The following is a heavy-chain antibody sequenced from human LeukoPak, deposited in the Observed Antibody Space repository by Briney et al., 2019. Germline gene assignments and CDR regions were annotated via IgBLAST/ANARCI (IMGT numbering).Heavy chain of an antibody. V-gene: IGHV5-51*01. J-gene: IGHJ6*02. CDR1: GYSFSSDW. Sequence: GESLKISCKASGYSFSSDWIAWVRPMPGKGLEWLGIIFPIDSETIYSPSFQGQVTISADKSISTAHLQWSSLKASDTAMYYCTRGCSGGSCSRDAMDVWGQGTMVTVSS. D-gene: IGHD2-15*01. CDR3: TRGCSGGSCSRDAMDV. CDR2: IFPIDSET.